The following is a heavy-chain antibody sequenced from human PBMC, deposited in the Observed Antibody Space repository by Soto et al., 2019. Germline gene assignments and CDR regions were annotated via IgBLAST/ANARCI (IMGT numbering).Heavy chain of an antibody. CDR1: GFTFTDYY. V-gene: IGHV3-11*01. Sequence: PGGSLRLSCAASGFTFTDYYMTWIRQPPGKGLEWFSYISSSGSFKYYADSVKGRFTISRDNAKNSLYLQMNSLRAEDTAVYYCARVGGTITIFGVVIPNWFDPWGQGTLVTVSS. D-gene: IGHD3-3*01. CDR2: ISSSGSFK. CDR3: ARVGGTITIFGVVIPNWFDP. J-gene: IGHJ5*02.